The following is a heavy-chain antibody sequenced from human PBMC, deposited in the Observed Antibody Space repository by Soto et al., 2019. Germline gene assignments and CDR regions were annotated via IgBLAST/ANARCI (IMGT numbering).Heavy chain of an antibody. CDR2: ISNSGST. CDR3: ARVPLTMVRGLPYYFDY. D-gene: IGHD3-10*01. Sequence: SETLSLTCTVSGGSISGYYWNWIRQPPGKGLEWIGYISNSGSTNHNPSLKSRVTISVDTSKSPFSLKLSSVTAADTAVYYCARVPLTMVRGLPYYFDYWGQGTLVTVSS. V-gene: IGHV4-59*01. J-gene: IGHJ4*02. CDR1: GGSISGYY.